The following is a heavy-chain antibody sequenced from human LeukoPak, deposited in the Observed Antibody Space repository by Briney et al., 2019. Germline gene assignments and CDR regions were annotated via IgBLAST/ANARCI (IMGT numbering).Heavy chain of an antibody. CDR3: ARERESGRSDAFDF. D-gene: IGHD3-10*01. Sequence: ASVKVSCKTSGYIFTGYYIHWVRQAPGQGLGWMGWINPNTGGTNYAQDFQGRVTMTRDTYVSTAYMDLRSLKSDDTAVYFCARERESGRSDAFDFWGQGTMVTVSS. CDR1: GYIFTGYY. V-gene: IGHV1-2*02. CDR2: INPNTGGT. J-gene: IGHJ3*01.